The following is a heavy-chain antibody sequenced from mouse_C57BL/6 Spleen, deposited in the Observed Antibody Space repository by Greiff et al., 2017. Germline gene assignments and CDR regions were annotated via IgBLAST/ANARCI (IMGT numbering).Heavy chain of an antibody. V-gene: IGHV5-17*01. CDR2: ISSGSSTI. D-gene: IGHD1-2*01. CDR1: GFTFSDYG. Sequence: EVKLVESGGGLVKPGGSLKLSCAASGFTFSDYGMHWVRQAPEKGLEWVAYISSGSSTIYYADTVKGRFTISRDNAKNTLFLQMTSLRSEDTAMYYCARSLLRYYFDYWGQGTTRTVSS. J-gene: IGHJ2*01. CDR3: ARSLLRYYFDY.